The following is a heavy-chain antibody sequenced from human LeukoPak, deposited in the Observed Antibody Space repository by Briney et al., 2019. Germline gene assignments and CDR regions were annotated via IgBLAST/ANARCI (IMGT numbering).Heavy chain of an antibody. CDR1: GGSISSSSSY. D-gene: IGHD6-13*01. CDR3: ARRGAASWGWFVP. J-gene: IGHJ5*02. CDR2: IYYSGST. V-gene: IGHV4-39*01. Sequence: SETLSLTCTVSGGSISSSSSYWGWIRQPPGKGLEWIGSIYYSGSTYYNPSLKSRVTISVDTSKNQFSLKLSSVTAADTAVYYCARRGAASWGWFVPWGQGTLVTVSS.